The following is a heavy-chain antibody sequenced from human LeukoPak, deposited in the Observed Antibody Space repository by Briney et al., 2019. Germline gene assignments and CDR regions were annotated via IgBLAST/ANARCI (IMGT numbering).Heavy chain of an antibody. CDR2: IIPIFGTA. J-gene: IGHJ5*02. CDR3: ARDVNSYYYA. D-gene: IGHD3-10*01. CDR1: GYTFTSYY. Sequence: ASVKVSCKASGYTFTSYYMHWVRQAPGQGLEWMGGIIPIFGTANYAQKFQGRVTITADESTSTAYMELSSLRSEDTAVYYCARDVNSYYYAWGQGTLVTVSS. V-gene: IGHV1-69*13.